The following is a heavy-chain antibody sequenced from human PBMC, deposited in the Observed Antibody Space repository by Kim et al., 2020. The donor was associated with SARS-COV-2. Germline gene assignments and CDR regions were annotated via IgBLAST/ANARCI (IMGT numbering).Heavy chain of an antibody. CDR2: IRNKANSYAT. J-gene: IGHJ4*02. Sequence: GGSLRLSCAASGFTFSGSIVHWVRQASGKGLEWVGHIRNKANSYATVYAASLKGRFTISRDDSKSTAYLQMNSLNTEDTAVYYCTATASGYTFSDYWGQG. CDR1: GFTFSGSI. D-gene: IGHD2-2*02. CDR3: TATASGYTFSDY. V-gene: IGHV3-73*01.